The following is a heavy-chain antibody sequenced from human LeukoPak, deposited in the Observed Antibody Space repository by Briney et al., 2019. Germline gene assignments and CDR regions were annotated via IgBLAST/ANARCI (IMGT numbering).Heavy chain of an antibody. Sequence: PGGSLRLPCAASGFIFSNYAMTWVRQAPGKGLEWVSILGGLSESVYYPDSVKGRFTVSRDNSKDTLYLEINSLRGEDTATYYCARRWLGDPYGMDVWGQGTTVTVSS. D-gene: IGHD3-10*01. CDR2: LGGLSESV. J-gene: IGHJ6*02. V-gene: IGHV3-23*01. CDR1: GFIFSNYA. CDR3: ARRWLGDPYGMDV.